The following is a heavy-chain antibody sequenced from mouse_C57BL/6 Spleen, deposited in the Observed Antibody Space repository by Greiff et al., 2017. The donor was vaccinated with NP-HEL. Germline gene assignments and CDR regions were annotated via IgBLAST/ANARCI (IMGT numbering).Heavy chain of an antibody. V-gene: IGHV1-69*01. CDR1: GYTFTSYW. Sequence: VQLQQPGAELVMPGASVKLSCKASGYTFTSYWMHWVKQRPGQGLEWIGEIDPSDSYTNYNQQFKGKSTLTVDKSSSTAYMQLSSLTSEDSAVYYCARYDDYDWYFDVWGTGTTVTVSS. CDR2: IDPSDSYT. D-gene: IGHD2-3*01. CDR3: ARYDDYDWYFDV. J-gene: IGHJ1*03.